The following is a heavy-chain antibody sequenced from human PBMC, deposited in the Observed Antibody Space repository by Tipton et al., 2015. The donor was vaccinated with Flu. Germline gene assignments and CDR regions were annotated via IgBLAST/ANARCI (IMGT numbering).Heavy chain of an antibody. J-gene: IGHJ6*02. CDR3: ARHPQSQLYYGSSSFWYARDV. CDR2: IYPGDSDT. V-gene: IGHV5-51*01. CDR1: GYRFTTYW. D-gene: IGHD3-22*01. Sequence: QSGPEVKKPGEPLQISRKGSGYRFTTYWIGWVRQLPGKGLEWMGIIYPGDSDTRYSPSFQGQVTFSADKSIGTAYLQWSSLKASNTAMYYCARHPQSQLYYGSSSFWYARDVWDQGTTVTVSS.